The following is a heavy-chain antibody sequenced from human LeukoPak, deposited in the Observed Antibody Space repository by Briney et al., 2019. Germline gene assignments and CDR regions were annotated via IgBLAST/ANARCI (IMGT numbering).Heavy chain of an antibody. V-gene: IGHV1-18*01. CDR3: ASVMKEQLLANYFDY. J-gene: IGHJ4*02. CDR2: SSAYNGYT. D-gene: IGHD6-19*01. Sequence: SVTVSCKASGYSFTTNGISWLRQAPGQGLEWVGWSSAYNGYTKNVQKFHGRVTIPKDTSKDTDYMHLTILSSDDTAIYYCASVMKEQLLANYFDYSGQGNLVTVSS. CDR1: GYSFTTNG.